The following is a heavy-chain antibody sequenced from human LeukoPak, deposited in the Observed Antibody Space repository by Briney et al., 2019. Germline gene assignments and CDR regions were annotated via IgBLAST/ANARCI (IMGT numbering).Heavy chain of an antibody. CDR1: GFTFSHYG. Sequence: GGSLRLSCAAAGFTFSHYGMHWVRQAPGKGLEWVAVIWSDGTNKYYAESVKGRFTISRDDSGDTVYLQMNSLRPEDTGVYYCAKDAQRGFDYSNSLEYWGQGTPVTVST. D-gene: IGHD4-11*01. V-gene: IGHV3-33*06. J-gene: IGHJ4*02. CDR3: AKDAQRGFDYSNSLEY. CDR2: IWSDGTNK.